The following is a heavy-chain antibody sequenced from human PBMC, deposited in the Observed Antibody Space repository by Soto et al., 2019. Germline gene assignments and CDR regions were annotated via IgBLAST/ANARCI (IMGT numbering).Heavy chain of an antibody. CDR3: ARDDYYDSSGYLGPDY. CDR1: GITFSSYG. D-gene: IGHD3-22*01. V-gene: IGHV3-33*01. Sequence: QVQLVESGGGVVQPGRSLRLSCAASGITFSSYGMHWVRQAPGKGLEWVAVIWYDGSNKYYADSVKGRFTISRDNSKNTLYLQMNSLRAEDTAVYYCARDDYYDSSGYLGPDYWGQGTLVTVSS. J-gene: IGHJ4*02. CDR2: IWYDGSNK.